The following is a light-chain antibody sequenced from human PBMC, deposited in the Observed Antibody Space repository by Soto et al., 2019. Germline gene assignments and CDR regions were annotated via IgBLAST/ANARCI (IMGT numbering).Light chain of an antibody. Sequence: QSVLTQPASASGTPGQGVTISCSGSTSNIGSNYVYWYQQLPGTAPKLLIYRNNQRPSGVPDRFSGSKSGTSASLAISGLRSDDEADYFCATWDDSLNGFYVFGTRTKVTVL. CDR3: ATWDDSLNGFYV. CDR1: TSNIGSNY. CDR2: RNN. J-gene: IGLJ1*01. V-gene: IGLV1-47*01.